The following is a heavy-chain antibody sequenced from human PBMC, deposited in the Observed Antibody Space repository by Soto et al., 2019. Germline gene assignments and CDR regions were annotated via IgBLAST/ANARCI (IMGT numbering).Heavy chain of an antibody. J-gene: IGHJ6*02. Sequence: ASVKVSCKASGGTFSSYAISWVRQAPGQGLEWMGGIIPIFGTANYAQKFQGRVTITADESTSTAYMELSSLRSEDTAVYYCARARGMMGDPGSPYYYGMDVWGQGTTVTVSS. V-gene: IGHV1-69*13. D-gene: IGHD1-26*01. CDR2: IIPIFGTA. CDR3: ARARGMMGDPGSPYYYGMDV. CDR1: GGTFSSYA.